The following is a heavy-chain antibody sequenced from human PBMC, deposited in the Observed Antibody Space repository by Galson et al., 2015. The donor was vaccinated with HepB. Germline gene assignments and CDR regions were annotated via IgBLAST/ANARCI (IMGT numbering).Heavy chain of an antibody. J-gene: IGHJ4*02. CDR3: ARAHFGVVIIPPDY. D-gene: IGHD3-3*01. CDR1: GFTFSSYS. V-gene: IGHV3-21*01. CDR2: ISSSSSYI. Sequence: SLRLSCAASGFTFSSYSMNWVRRAPGKGLEWVSSISSSSSYIYYADSVKGRFTISRDNAKNSLYLQMNSLRAEDTAVYYCARAHFGVVIIPPDYWGQGTLVTVSS.